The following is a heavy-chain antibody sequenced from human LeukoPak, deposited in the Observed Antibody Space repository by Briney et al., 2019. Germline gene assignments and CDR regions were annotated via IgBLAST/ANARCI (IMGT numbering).Heavy chain of an antibody. CDR2: ISGSGGST. Sequence: GGTLRLSCAASGFTFSSYGMSWVRQAPGKGLEWVSAISGSGGSTYYADSMKGRFTISRDNSKNTLYLQMNSLRAEDTAVYYCARDGPYYDYVWGSYRPPLGYWGQGTPVTVSS. V-gene: IGHV3-23*01. D-gene: IGHD3-16*02. CDR1: GFTFSSYG. J-gene: IGHJ4*02. CDR3: ARDGPYYDYVWGSYRPPLGY.